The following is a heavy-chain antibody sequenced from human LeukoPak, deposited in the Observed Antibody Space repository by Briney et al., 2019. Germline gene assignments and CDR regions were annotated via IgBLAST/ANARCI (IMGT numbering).Heavy chain of an antibody. J-gene: IGHJ4*02. V-gene: IGHV3-30*18. Sequence: GGSLRLSCAASGFTFSSYGVHWVRQAPGKGLEWVAVISYDGSNKYYADSVKGRFTISRDNSKNTLYPQMNSLRAEDTAVYYCAKDRVVYRGDYFDYWGQGTLVTVSS. D-gene: IGHD2-2*02. CDR1: GFTFSSYG. CDR3: AKDRVVYRGDYFDY. CDR2: ISYDGSNK.